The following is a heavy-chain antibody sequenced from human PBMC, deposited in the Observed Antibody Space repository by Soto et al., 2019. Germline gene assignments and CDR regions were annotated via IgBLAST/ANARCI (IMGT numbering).Heavy chain of an antibody. J-gene: IGHJ6*02. Sequence: SLRLSCAASGFTFSSYGMHWVRQAPGKGLEWVAVISYDGSNKYYADSVKGRFTISRDNSKNTLYLQMNSLRAEDTAVYYCANSIAVADYYYYGMDVWGQGTTVTVSS. CDR1: GFTFSSYG. CDR3: ANSIAVADYYYYGMDV. CDR2: ISYDGSNK. V-gene: IGHV3-30*18. D-gene: IGHD6-19*01.